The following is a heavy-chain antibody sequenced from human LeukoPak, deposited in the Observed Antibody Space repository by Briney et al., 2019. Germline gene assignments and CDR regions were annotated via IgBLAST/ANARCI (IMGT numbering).Heavy chain of an antibody. CDR1: GFTVSSNY. J-gene: IGHJ6*02. Sequence: GGSLRLSCAASGFTVSSNYMSWVRQAPGKGLEWVSVIYSGGSTYYADSVKGRFTISRDNSKNTLYLQMNSLRAEDTAVYHCARLPDYYYGMDVWGQGTTVTVSS. V-gene: IGHV3-66*04. CDR2: IYSGGST. CDR3: ARLPDYYYGMDV.